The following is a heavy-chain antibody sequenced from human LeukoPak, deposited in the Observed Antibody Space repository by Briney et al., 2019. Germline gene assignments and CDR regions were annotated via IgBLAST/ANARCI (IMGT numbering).Heavy chain of an antibody. CDR2: INHSGST. Sequence: SDTLSLTCALHGGFFSGYYWSWIRQPPGKGREWIGEINHSGSTNYNPSLKRRVTMSVATSNSQFSLKLSSVTAADTAVYYCARGPYYSNRGCFDPWGQGNLVTVSS. CDR3: ARGPYYSNRGCFDP. D-gene: IGHD6-13*01. J-gene: IGHJ5*02. CDR1: GGFFSGYY. V-gene: IGHV4-34*01.